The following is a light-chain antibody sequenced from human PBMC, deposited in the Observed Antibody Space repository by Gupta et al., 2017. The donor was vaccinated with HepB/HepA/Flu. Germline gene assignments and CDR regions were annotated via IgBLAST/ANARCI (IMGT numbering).Light chain of an antibody. CDR2: SNN. Sequence: QSVLTQPPSASGTPGQRVTISCSGSNSNIGSNTVNWYQQLPGTAPKLLIYSNNQRPSGVPDRFSGSKSGTSASLAIXGXQSEDEXDYYCAAWDDSLNGAVFGGGTQLTVL. CDR1: NSNIGSNT. CDR3: AAWDDSLNGAV. V-gene: IGLV1-44*01. J-gene: IGLJ7*01.